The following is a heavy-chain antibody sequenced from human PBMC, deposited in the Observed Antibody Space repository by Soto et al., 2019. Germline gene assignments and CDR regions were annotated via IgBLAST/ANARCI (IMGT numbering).Heavy chain of an antibody. Sequence: GGSLRLSCSASGFTFSSYAMHWVRQAPGKGLEYVSAISSNGGSTYYADSVKGRFTISRDNSKNTLYLQMSSLRAEDTAVYYCVKGGKGSWTPFDYWGQGTLVTVSS. CDR3: VKGGKGSWTPFDY. J-gene: IGHJ4*02. V-gene: IGHV3-64D*06. CDR1: GFTFSSYA. CDR2: ISSNGGST. D-gene: IGHD2-15*01.